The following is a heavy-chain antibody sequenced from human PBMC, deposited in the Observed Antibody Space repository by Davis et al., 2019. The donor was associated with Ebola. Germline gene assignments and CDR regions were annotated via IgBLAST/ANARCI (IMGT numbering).Heavy chain of an antibody. CDR1: GFTFSTYA. CDR2: INTDGSRT. CDR3: AKPYGDYVGYFDY. J-gene: IGHJ4*02. V-gene: IGHV3-74*01. D-gene: IGHD4-17*01. Sequence: GESLKISCAASGFTFSTYAMSWVRQAPGKGLVWVSRINTDGSRTTYADSVKGRFTISRDNSKRTVYLQMDGLRAEDTAVFYCAKPYGDYVGYFDYLGQGTLVTVSS.